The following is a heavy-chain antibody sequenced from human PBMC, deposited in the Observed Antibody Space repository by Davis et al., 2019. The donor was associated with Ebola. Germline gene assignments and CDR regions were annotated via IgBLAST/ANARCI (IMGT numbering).Heavy chain of an antibody. D-gene: IGHD2-2*01. CDR2: ISYDGSNK. CDR1: GFTFSSYA. CDR3: ARDWAIPFDY. Sequence: GGSLRLSCAASGFTFSSYAMHWVRQAPGKGLEWVAVISYDGSNKYYADSVKGRFTISRDNSKNTLYLQMNSLRAEDTAVYYCARDWAIPFDYWGQGTLVTVSS. V-gene: IGHV3-30-3*01. J-gene: IGHJ4*02.